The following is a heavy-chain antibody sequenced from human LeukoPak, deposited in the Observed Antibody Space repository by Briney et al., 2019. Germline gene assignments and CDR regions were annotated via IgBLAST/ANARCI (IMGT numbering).Heavy chain of an antibody. J-gene: IGHJ4*02. V-gene: IGHV4-39*01. CDR3: ARHLGAYSSSSLDY. CDR2: IYYSATT. D-gene: IGHD6-6*01. Sequence: PSETLSLTCTVSGGSIRSSNYYWGWVRQPPGNGLEWIGSIYYSATTYYNPSLKSRVTISVDTSKNQFSLTLSSVTAADTALYYCARHLGAYSSSSLDYWGQGTLVTVSS. CDR1: GGSIRSSNYY.